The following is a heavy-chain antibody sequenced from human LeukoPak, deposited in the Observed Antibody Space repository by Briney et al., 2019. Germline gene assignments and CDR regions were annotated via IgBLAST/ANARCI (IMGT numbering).Heavy chain of an antibody. CDR3: TRHVDLVVVAATLLFEF. Sequence: GGSLKLSGAASEITFSGSAMHWVRQASGKGREWVGRIRSKTNSYATAYVASVKGRFTISRDDSENTAYLQMNSLKTEDTAMYYCTRHVDLVVVAATLLFEFWGQGILVTVSS. V-gene: IGHV3-73*01. D-gene: IGHD2-15*01. CDR1: EITFSGSA. J-gene: IGHJ4*02. CDR2: IRSKTNSYAT.